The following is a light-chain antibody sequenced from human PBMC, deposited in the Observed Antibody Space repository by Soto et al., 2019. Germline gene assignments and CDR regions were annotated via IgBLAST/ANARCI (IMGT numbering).Light chain of an antibody. CDR2: SND. V-gene: IGLV1-44*01. Sequence: QSVLTQPPSASGTPGQRVSISCSGGSSNIGTNTVNWYQHLPGTAPKLLIFSNDERPSGVPDRFPGSKSGTSASLAISGLQSDDEADYYCATWDDSLNGVVFGGGTKLTVL. CDR3: ATWDDSLNGVV. J-gene: IGLJ2*01. CDR1: SSNIGTNT.